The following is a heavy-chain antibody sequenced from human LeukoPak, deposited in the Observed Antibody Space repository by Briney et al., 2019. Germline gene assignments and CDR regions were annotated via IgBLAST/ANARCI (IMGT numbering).Heavy chain of an antibody. CDR1: GFTFSSYA. CDR2: ISGSGGST. CDR3: AKVGHYYDSSGYSIGDAFDI. J-gene: IGHJ3*02. Sequence: GSLRLSCAASGFTFSSYAMSWVRQAPGKGLEWVSAISGSGGSTYYADSVKGRFTISRDNSKNTLYLQMNSLRAEDTAVYYCAKVGHYYDSSGYSIGDAFDIWGQGTMVTVPS. V-gene: IGHV3-23*01. D-gene: IGHD3-22*01.